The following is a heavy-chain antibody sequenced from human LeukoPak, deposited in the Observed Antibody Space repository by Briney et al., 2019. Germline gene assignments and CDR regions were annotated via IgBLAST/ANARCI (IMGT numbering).Heavy chain of an antibody. V-gene: IGHV1-2*02. Sequence: RASVKVSCKASGYTFTGYYIHWVRQAPGQGLEWMGWINPHSGGTNYGQKFKGRVTMTRDTYISTAYMEVSRLTSDDTAVYYCARGMYSSGWYGSFDYWGQGTLVTVSS. J-gene: IGHJ4*02. CDR1: GYTFTGYY. CDR3: ARGMYSSGWYGSFDY. CDR2: INPHSGGT. D-gene: IGHD6-19*01.